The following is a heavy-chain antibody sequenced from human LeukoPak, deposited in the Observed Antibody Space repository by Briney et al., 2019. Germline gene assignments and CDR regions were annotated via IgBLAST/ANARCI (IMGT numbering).Heavy chain of an antibody. CDR2: IYYSGST. V-gene: IGHV4-39*01. CDR1: AGSISSSSYY. Sequence: SETLSLTCSVSAGSISSSSYYWGWIRQPPGKGLEWIGSIYYSGSTYYNPSLKSRVTISVDTSKNQFSLKLSSVTAADTAVYYCARLIAAAGTVYYYYYGMDVWGQGTTVTVSS. J-gene: IGHJ6*02. CDR3: ARLIAAAGTVYYYYYGMDV. D-gene: IGHD6-13*01.